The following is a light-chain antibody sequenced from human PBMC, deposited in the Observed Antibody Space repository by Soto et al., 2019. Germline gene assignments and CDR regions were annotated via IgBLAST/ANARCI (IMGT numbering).Light chain of an antibody. J-gene: IGKJ4*01. Sequence: EIVLTQSPGTLSLSPGERATLSCRASQSVSSSYLAWYQQKPGQAPRLLIYGASSRATGIPDRFSGSGSGTDFTLTISRLEPEDCAVYYCQEYDSSPLTLGGGTKVEIK. CDR2: GAS. CDR3: QEYDSSPLT. V-gene: IGKV3-20*01. CDR1: QSVSSSY.